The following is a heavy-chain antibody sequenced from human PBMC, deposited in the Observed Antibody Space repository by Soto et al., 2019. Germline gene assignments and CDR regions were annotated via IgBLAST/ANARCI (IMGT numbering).Heavy chain of an antibody. CDR3: AKDRGGGWVIDY. CDR2: ITSNGGST. D-gene: IGHD6-19*01. J-gene: IGHJ4*02. V-gene: IGHV3-64*04. Sequence: GGSLRLSCSASGFTFGSYAMHWVRQAPGKGLEYVSAITSNGGSTYYADSVKGRFTISRDESKNTVYLQMNNLRVEDTAVYYCAKDRGGGWVIDYWGQGAQVTVSS. CDR1: GFTFGSYA.